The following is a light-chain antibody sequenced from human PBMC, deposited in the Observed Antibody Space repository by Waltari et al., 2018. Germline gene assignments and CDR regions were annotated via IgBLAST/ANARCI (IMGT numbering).Light chain of an antibody. Sequence: TVMPQSPATRSVSPGEIATLSCRASQPISINLAWYQHKPGQAPRLLISAASTRASGIPARFSGIGSGTQFTLTINSLQSEDFAVYYCQQYNIRLTFGGGTKVDIK. CDR2: AAS. CDR3: QQYNIRLT. CDR1: QPISIN. V-gene: IGKV3-15*01. J-gene: IGKJ4*01.